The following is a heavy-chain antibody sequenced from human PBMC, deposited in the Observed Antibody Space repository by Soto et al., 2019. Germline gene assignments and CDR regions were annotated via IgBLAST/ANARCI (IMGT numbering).Heavy chain of an antibody. CDR2: IYHTEST. CDR3: ARYDFGTFDY. Sequence: TLSFTCAVSGDSISSSFWWSWVRQPPGKGLEWIGEIYHTESTVYNPSLKSRVTISVDKSKNQFSLNLDSVTAADTAVYYCARYDFGTFDYWGRGILVTVSS. V-gene: IGHV4-4*02. D-gene: IGHD4-17*01. J-gene: IGHJ4*02. CDR1: GDSISSSFW.